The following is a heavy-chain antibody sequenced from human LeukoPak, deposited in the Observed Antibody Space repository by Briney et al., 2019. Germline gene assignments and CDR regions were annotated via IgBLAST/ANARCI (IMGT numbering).Heavy chain of an antibody. Sequence: GASVKVSCKASGYTFTGYYMHWVRQAPGQGLEWVGRINPNSGGTNYAQKFQGRVTMTRDTSISTAYMELSRLRSDDTAVYYCARSYDILTGYSPDFDYWGQGTLVTVSS. V-gene: IGHV1-2*06. CDR2: INPNSGGT. J-gene: IGHJ4*02. D-gene: IGHD3-9*01. CDR1: GYTFTGYY. CDR3: ARSYDILTGYSPDFDY.